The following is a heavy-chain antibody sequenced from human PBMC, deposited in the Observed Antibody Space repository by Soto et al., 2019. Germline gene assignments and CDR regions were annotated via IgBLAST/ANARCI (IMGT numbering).Heavy chain of an antibody. CDR1: GVYFSSYY. D-gene: IGHD3-10*01. CDR2: IFHSGST. Sequence: QVQLQESGPGLVKPSETLSLTCTVSGVYFSSYYWSWVRQPPGKGLEWIGNIFHSGSTNYKPSLKSRVTMSVDTFKNQFSLKLSSVTAADTAVYYCARGRFVWFGESSGAFDMWGQGTMVTVSS. V-gene: IGHV4-59*01. J-gene: IGHJ3*02. CDR3: ARGRFVWFGESSGAFDM.